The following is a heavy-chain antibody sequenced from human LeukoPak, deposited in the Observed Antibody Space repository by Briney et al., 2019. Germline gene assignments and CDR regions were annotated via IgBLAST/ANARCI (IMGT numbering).Heavy chain of an antibody. J-gene: IGHJ5*02. Sequence: GGSLRLSCAVFEFTVSSNYMSWVRQAPGKGLEWVSVIYSGAGTHYADSVKGRFTISRDNSKNTLYLQMNSLRAEDTAVYYCARVWGGAITHHNNWFDPWGQGTLVTVSS. CDR3: ARVWGGAITHHNNWFDP. D-gene: IGHD4/OR15-4a*01. CDR1: EFTVSSNY. V-gene: IGHV3-53*05. CDR2: IYSGAGT.